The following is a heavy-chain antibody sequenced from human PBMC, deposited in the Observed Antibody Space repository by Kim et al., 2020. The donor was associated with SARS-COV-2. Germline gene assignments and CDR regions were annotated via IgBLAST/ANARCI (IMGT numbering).Heavy chain of an antibody. CDR3: ATGPGIAGRGWFDP. V-gene: IGHV1-24*01. CDR2: FDPEDGET. Sequence: ASVKVSCKVSGYTLTELSMHWVRQAPGKGLEWMGGFDPEDGETIYAQKFQGRVTMTEDTSTDTAYMELSSLRSEDTAVYYCATGPGIAGRGWFDPWGQGTLVTVSS. J-gene: IGHJ5*02. CDR1: GYTLTELS. D-gene: IGHD6-13*01.